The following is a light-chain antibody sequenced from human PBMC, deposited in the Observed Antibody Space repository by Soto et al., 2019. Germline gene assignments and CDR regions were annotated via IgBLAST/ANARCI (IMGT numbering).Light chain of an antibody. J-gene: IGLJ2*01. Sequence: QSALTQPPSASGSPGQSVTISCTGTSNDVGGYNYVSWYQQNPGKAPKLMIYEVTKRPSGVPDRFSGSKSGNTAFLTVSGLQAEDEADYYCCSYTSISTSAVFGGGTKLTVL. CDR1: SNDVGGYNY. CDR3: CSYTSISTSAV. V-gene: IGLV2-8*01. CDR2: EVT.